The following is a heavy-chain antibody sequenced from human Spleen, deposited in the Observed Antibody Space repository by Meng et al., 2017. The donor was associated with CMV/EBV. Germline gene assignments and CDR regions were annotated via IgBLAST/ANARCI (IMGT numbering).Heavy chain of an antibody. Sequence: GGAFSGYYWSWNRQPPGKGLEWIGEINHSGSTNYNPSLKSRVTISVDTSKNQFSLKLSSVTAADTAVYYCARDRGYCSGGSCYRFDPWGQGTLVTVSS. D-gene: IGHD2-15*01. J-gene: IGHJ5*02. CDR2: INHSGST. V-gene: IGHV4-34*01. CDR1: GGAFSGYY. CDR3: ARDRGYCSGGSCYRFDP.